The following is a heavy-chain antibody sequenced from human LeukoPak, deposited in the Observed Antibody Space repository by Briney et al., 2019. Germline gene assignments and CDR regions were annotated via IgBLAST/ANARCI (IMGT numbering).Heavy chain of an antibody. CDR1: GGSISFYY. CDR2: IYTSGST. D-gene: IGHD1-26*01. J-gene: IGHJ6*03. V-gene: IGHV4-4*07. CDR3: ARNPRIVGATLTYYYYYYMDV. Sequence: SETLSLTCTVSGGSISFYYWSWIRQPPGKGLEWIGRIYTSGSTNYNPSLKSRVTMSVDTSKNQFSLKLSSVTAADTAVYYCARNPRIVGATLTYYYYYYMDVWGKGTTVTVSS.